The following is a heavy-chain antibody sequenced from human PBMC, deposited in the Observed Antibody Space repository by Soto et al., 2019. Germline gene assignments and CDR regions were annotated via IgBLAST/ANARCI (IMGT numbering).Heavy chain of an antibody. Sequence: GSLRLSCAASGFTFSSYAMHWVRQAPGKGLEWVAVISYDGSNKYYADSVKGRFTISRDNSKNTLYLQMNSLRAEDTAVYYCARGSGWYGGYYYYGMDVWGQGTTVTVSS. D-gene: IGHD6-19*01. CDR1: GFTFSSYA. V-gene: IGHV3-30-3*01. CDR2: ISYDGSNK. J-gene: IGHJ6*02. CDR3: ARGSGWYGGYYYYGMDV.